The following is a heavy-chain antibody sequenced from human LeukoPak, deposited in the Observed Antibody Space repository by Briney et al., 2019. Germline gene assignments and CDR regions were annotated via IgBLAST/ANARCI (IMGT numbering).Heavy chain of an antibody. CDR1: GFTFSSYS. Sequence: GGSLRLSCAASGFTFSSYSMNWVRQAPGKGLEWVSSISSSSSYIYYADSVKGRFTISRDNAKSSLYLQMNSLRAEDTALYYCARGYCSGNSCRLFDYWGQGTLVTVSS. CDR3: ARGYCSGNSCRLFDY. CDR2: ISSSSSYI. V-gene: IGHV3-21*04. D-gene: IGHD2-15*01. J-gene: IGHJ4*02.